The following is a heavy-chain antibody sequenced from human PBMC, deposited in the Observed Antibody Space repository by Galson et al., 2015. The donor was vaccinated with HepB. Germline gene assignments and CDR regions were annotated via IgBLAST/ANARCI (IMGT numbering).Heavy chain of an antibody. CDR2: ISSRGDYI. D-gene: IGHD3-3*01. CDR3: VSLEDENYVDY. CDR1: GFSFNSYS. Sequence: SLRLSCAGSGFSFNSYSMNWVRQAPGRGLEWVSGISSRGDYIEYVDSVKGRFTVSRDNAKNSLYLQMNNLRAEDTAVYYCVSLEDENYVDYWGQGTLVTVSS. J-gene: IGHJ4*02. V-gene: IGHV3-21*01.